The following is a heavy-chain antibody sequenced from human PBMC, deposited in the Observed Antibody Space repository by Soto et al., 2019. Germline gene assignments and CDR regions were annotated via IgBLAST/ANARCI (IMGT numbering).Heavy chain of an antibody. D-gene: IGHD2-2*01. CDR1: GFTFSSYG. CDR2: ISYDGSNK. CDR3: VFAAAPDHHDALAI. J-gene: IGHJ3*02. V-gene: IGHV3-30*03. Sequence: PGGSLRLSCAASGFTFSSYGMHWVRQAPGKGLEWVAVISYDGSNKYYADSVKGRFTISRDNSKNTLYLQMNSLRAEDTAVYYCVFAAAPDHHDALAICGQGSLVPVSS.